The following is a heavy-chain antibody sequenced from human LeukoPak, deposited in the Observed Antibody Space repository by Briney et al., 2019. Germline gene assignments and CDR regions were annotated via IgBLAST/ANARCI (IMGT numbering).Heavy chain of an antibody. CDR3: AKDGYSSGWYQEDC. J-gene: IGHJ4*02. Sequence: GGSLRLSCAASGFTVSSNYMSWVRQAPGKGLEWVSVIYSGGSTYYADSVKGRFTISRDNSKNTLYLQMSSLRADDTAVYYCAKDGYSSGWYQEDCWGQGTLVTVSS. V-gene: IGHV3-53*01. CDR2: IYSGGST. CDR1: GFTVSSNY. D-gene: IGHD6-19*01.